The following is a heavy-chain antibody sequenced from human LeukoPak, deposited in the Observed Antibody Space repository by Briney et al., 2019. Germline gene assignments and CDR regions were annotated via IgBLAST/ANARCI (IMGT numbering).Heavy chain of an antibody. Sequence: HPGGSLRLSCAASGFTFSSYAMSWVRQAPGKGLEWVSAIGASGGGTNYADSVRGRFTFSRDNSKNTLYLQMNSLRAEDTAVYYCARSFYDEYFQHWGQGTLVTVSS. CDR3: ARSFYDEYFQH. CDR1: GFTFSSYA. CDR2: IGASGGGT. D-gene: IGHD3-16*01. V-gene: IGHV3-23*01. J-gene: IGHJ1*01.